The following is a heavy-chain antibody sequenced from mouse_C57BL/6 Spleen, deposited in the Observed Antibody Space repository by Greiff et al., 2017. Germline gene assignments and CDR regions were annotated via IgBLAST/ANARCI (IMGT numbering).Heavy chain of an antibody. CDR1: GYSITSDY. Sequence: EVQGVESGPGLAKPSQTLSLTCSVTGYSITSDYWNWIRKFPGNKLEYMGYISYSGSTYYNPSIKSRISITRDTSTKQYYLQLNSVPTEDTATYDCARSLYGSGYFDVWGTGTPVTVSS. D-gene: IGHD1-1*01. J-gene: IGHJ1*03. V-gene: IGHV3-8*01. CDR3: ARSLYGSGYFDV. CDR2: ISYSGST.